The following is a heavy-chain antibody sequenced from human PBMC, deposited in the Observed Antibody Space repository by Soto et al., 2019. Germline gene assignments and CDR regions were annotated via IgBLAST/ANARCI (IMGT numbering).Heavy chain of an antibody. J-gene: IGHJ6*02. Sequence: PGESLKISCKGSGYSFTNYWIGWVRQMPGKDLEWIGIIYPEDSETRYSPSFQGHVTISADKSISTAYLQWSSLKASDTAMYYCASIPRGYCSSTSCRELGNYYGMDVWGQGTTVTVSS. CDR2: IYPEDSET. CDR1: GYSFTNYW. CDR3: ASIPRGYCSSTSCRELGNYYGMDV. V-gene: IGHV5-51*01. D-gene: IGHD2-2*01.